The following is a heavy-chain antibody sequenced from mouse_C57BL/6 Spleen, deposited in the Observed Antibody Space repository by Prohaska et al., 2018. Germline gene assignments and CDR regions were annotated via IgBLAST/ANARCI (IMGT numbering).Heavy chain of an antibody. J-gene: IGHJ1*03. CDR3: AKREVVEGYFDV. Sequence: LEWLGVIWGGGSTNYNSALMSRLSISKDNSKSQVFLKMNSLQTDDTAMYYCAKREVVEGYFDVWGTGTTVTVSS. V-gene: IGHV2-9*01. D-gene: IGHD1-1*01. CDR2: IWGGGST.